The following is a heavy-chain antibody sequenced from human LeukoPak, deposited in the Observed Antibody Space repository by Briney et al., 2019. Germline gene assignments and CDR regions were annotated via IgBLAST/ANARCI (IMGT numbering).Heavy chain of an antibody. CDR2: INPNSGGT. V-gene: IGHV1-2*02. D-gene: IGHD3-3*01. J-gene: IGHJ6*03. CDR3: ARDSYYDFWSGQGRYYYYMDV. CDR1: GYTFTGYY. Sequence: ASVTVSCKASGYTFTGYYMHWVRQAPGQGLEWMGWINPNSGGTNYAQKFQGRVTMTRDTSISTAYMELSRLRSDDTAVYYCARDSYYDFWSGQGRYYYYMDVWGKGTTVTVSS.